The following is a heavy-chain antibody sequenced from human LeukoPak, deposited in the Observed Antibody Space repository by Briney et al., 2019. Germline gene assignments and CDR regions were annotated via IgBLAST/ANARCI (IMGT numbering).Heavy chain of an antibody. CDR1: GFTPTSNY. CDR3: ARGGSYLSAFDI. D-gene: IGHD1-26*01. J-gene: IGHJ3*02. Sequence: GGSLRLSSAASGFTPTSNYMSWVREAPGKGLEWVSIIYGGGSVFYADSVKGRFTISRDNSKNTLYLQMNSLRGEDTAVYYCARGGSYLSAFDIWGQGTMVTVSS. V-gene: IGHV3-53*01. CDR2: IYGGGSV.